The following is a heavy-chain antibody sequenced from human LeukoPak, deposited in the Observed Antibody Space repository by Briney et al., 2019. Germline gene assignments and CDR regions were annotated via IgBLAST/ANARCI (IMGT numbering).Heavy chain of an antibody. CDR1: GGSFSGYY. D-gene: IGHD4-17*01. Sequence: SETLSLTCAVYGGSFSGYYWSWIRQPPGKGLEWIGEINHSGRTNYNPSLKSQVTISVDTSKNQFSLKLSSVTAADTAVYYCARVDYGDYSKDFDYWGQGTLVTVSS. V-gene: IGHV4-34*01. J-gene: IGHJ4*02. CDR2: INHSGRT. CDR3: ARVDYGDYSKDFDY.